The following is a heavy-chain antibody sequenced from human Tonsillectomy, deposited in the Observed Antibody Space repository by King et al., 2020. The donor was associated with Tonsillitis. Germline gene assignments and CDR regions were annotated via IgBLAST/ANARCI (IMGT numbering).Heavy chain of an antibody. Sequence: VQLVESGGGLVQPGGSLRLSCAASGFTFSSYSMSWVRQAPGKGLEWVANIKRDGSEKYNVDSVKGRFTISRDSAKNSLYLQMNSLRAEDTAVYYCARVGRDSYAFRYWGQGTLVTVSS. CDR3: ARVGRDSYAFRY. CDR1: GFTFSSYS. J-gene: IGHJ4*02. CDR2: IKRDGSEK. D-gene: IGHD5-18*01. V-gene: IGHV3-7*01.